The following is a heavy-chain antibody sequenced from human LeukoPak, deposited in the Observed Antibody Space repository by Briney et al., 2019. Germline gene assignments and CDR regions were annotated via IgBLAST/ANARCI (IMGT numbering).Heavy chain of an antibody. Sequence: GGSLRLSCAASGFTFSTYAMTWVRQAPGKGLEWVSVISGSGGTTYYADSVKGRFTISRGNSKNTLYLQMNSLRAEDTAVYYCAKDSCSSSSCYWDRWGRGTLVTVSS. J-gene: IGHJ5*02. CDR3: AKDSCSSSSCYWDR. D-gene: IGHD2-2*01. CDR1: GFTFSTYA. CDR2: ISGSGGTT. V-gene: IGHV3-23*01.